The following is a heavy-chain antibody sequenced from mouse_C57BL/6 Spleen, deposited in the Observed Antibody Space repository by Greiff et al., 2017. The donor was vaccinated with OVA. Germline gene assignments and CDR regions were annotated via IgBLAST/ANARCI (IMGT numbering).Heavy chain of an antibody. CDR2: IYPGNSDT. V-gene: IGHV1-5*01. CDR3: TNIYDGYGGFAY. CDR1: GYTFTSYW. D-gene: IGHD2-3*01. J-gene: IGHJ3*01. Sequence: VQLQQSGTVLARPGASVKMSCKTSGYTFTSYWMHWVKQRPGQGLEWIGAIYPGNSDTSYNQKFKGKAKLTAVTSASTAYMELSSLTTEDSAVYYCTNIYDGYGGFAYWGQGTLVTVSA.